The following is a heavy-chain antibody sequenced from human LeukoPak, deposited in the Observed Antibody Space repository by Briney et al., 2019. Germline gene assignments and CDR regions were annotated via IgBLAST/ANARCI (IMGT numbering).Heavy chain of an antibody. CDR2: IYHSGTT. D-gene: IGHD2-2*01. Sequence: SETLSLTCAVYGGSFSGYYWSWIRQPPGKGLEWIEEIYHSGTTNYNPSLKSRVTISIDTFNNEFSLKLRSVTAADTAVYYCANKVYCSTTSCYHAGYWGQGTLVTVSS. V-gene: IGHV4-34*01. CDR1: GGSFSGYY. CDR3: ANKVYCSTTSCYHAGY. J-gene: IGHJ4*02.